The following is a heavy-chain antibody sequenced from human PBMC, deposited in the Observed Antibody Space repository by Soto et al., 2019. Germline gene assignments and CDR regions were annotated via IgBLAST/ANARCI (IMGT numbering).Heavy chain of an antibody. CDR1: GFTVSSNY. J-gene: IGHJ2*01. CDR2: IYSGGST. D-gene: IGHD3-3*01. Sequence: GGSLRLSCAASGFTVSSNYMSWVRQAPGKGLEWVSVIYSGGSTYYADSVKGRFTISRDNSKNTLYLQMNSLRAEDTAVYYCARAPNDFWSGYYWYFDLWGRGTLVTVSS. V-gene: IGHV3-66*01. CDR3: ARAPNDFWSGYYWYFDL.